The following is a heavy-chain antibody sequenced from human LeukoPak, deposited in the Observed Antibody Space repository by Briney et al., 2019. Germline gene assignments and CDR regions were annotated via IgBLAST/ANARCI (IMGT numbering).Heavy chain of an antibody. CDR2: IYSGGST. CDR1: GFTFSSYA. CDR3: ARIAGMALDV. D-gene: IGHD6-13*01. J-gene: IGHJ6*02. V-gene: IGHV3-53*01. Sequence: GGSLRLSCAASGFTFSSYAMSWVRQAPGKGLEWVSVIYSGGSTYYADSVKGRFTISRDNSKNTLYLQMNSLRAEDTAVYYCARIAGMALDVWGQGTTVTVSS.